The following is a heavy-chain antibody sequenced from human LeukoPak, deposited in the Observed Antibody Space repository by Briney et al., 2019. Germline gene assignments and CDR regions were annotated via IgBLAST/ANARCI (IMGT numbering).Heavy chain of an antibody. CDR3: ARGDRIADQ. V-gene: IGHV3-11*05. J-gene: IGHJ4*02. CDR1: GFTFSDYY. CDR2: ISSGSSDT. D-gene: IGHD1-14*01. Sequence: GGSLRLSCAASGFTFSDYYMSWIRQAPGKGLEWVSYISSGSSDTNYADSVKGRFTISRDNAKNSVYLQINSLRADDTAVYYCARGDRIADQWGQGTLVTVTS.